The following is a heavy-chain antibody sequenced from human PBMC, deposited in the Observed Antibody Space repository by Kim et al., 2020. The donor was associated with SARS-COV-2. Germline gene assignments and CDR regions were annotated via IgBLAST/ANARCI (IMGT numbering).Heavy chain of an antibody. CDR2: ISGSGGST. V-gene: IGHV3-23*01. J-gene: IGHJ6*02. CDR1: GFTFSSYA. D-gene: IGHD2-15*01. Sequence: GGSLRLSCAASGFTFSSYAMSWVRQAPGKGLEWVSAISGSGGSTYYADSVKGRFTISRDNSKNTLYLQMNSLRAEDTAVYYCAKCGVAGKISVPFPLYGMDVWGQGTTVTVSS. CDR3: AKCGVAGKISVPFPLYGMDV.